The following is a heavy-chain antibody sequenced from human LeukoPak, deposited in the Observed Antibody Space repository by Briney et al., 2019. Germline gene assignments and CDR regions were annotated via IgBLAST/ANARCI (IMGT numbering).Heavy chain of an antibody. Sequence: ASVKVSCKASGYTFTTYAMNWVRQAPGQGLEWVGWINTNTGNPTYAQGFTGRFVFSLDTSVSTAYLQISSLKAEDTAVYYCARVGKYSGSYPDYWGHGTLVTVSS. J-gene: IGHJ4*01. CDR1: GYTFTTYA. D-gene: IGHD1-26*01. V-gene: IGHV7-4-1*02. CDR2: INTNTGNP. CDR3: ARVGKYSGSYPDY.